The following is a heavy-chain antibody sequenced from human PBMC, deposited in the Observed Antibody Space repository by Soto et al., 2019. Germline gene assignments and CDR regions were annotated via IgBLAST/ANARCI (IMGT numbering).Heavy chain of an antibody. J-gene: IGHJ3*02. CDR3: ARTLVRVLRYFDWSPAGAFDI. V-gene: IGHV1-18*01. D-gene: IGHD3-9*01. CDR2: ISAYNGNT. Sequence: ASVKVCCKASGYTFTSYGSSWVRQSTGQGLEWMGWISAYNGNTNYAQKLQGRVTMTTDTSTSTAYMELRSLRSDGTAVYYRARTLVRVLRYFDWSPAGAFDIWGQGTMVTVSS. CDR1: GYTFTSYG.